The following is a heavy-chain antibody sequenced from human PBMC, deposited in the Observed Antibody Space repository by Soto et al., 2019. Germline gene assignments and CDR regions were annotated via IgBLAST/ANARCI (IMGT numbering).Heavy chain of an antibody. J-gene: IGHJ3*02. CDR1: GYSFTNYW. Sequence: GESLKISCKGSGYSFTNYWIGWVRQMPGKGLEWMGIIYPGDSDTRYSPSVQGQVTISADKSINTAYLQWSSLKASDTAIYHCARLILVATDAFDIWGQGTMVTVSS. CDR2: IYPGDSDT. D-gene: IGHD2-15*01. V-gene: IGHV5-51*01. CDR3: ARLILVATDAFDI.